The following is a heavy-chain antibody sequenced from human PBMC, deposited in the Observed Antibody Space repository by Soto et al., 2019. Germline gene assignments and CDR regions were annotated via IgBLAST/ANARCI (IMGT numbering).Heavy chain of an antibody. CDR2: IIPVFGTT. CDR1: GDTFSGYP. D-gene: IGHD3-10*01. Sequence: SVKVSCKASGDTFSGYPINWVRQAPGEGLEWMGRIIPVFGTTNDAQRFEGRVTFTADESTNTAYMELRGLLSEDTAVYYCARDGGFGELKYWGPGTLVTVSS. J-gene: IGHJ4*02. V-gene: IGHV1-69*13. CDR3: ARDGGFGELKY.